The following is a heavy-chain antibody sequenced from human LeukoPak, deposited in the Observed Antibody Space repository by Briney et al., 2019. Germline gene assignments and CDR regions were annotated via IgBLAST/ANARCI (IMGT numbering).Heavy chain of an antibody. J-gene: IGHJ5*02. CDR3: GRWLGGVPAARYAFDP. CDR2: IYYSGST. Sequence: PSETLSLTCTLSGRSISSSIYYWGWIRQPPGKGLEWIATIYYSGSTYYSPSLKSRVTISVYTSKNQFSLKLSSLTAPHTAVTCCGRWLGGVPAARYAFDPWGQGTLVTVSS. CDR1: GRSISSSIYY. V-gene: IGHV4-39*01. D-gene: IGHD2-2*01.